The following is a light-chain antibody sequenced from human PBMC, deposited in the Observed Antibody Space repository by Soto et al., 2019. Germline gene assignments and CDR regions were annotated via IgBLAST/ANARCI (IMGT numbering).Light chain of an antibody. CDR1: QSISSW. CDR3: QQYNSYPE. V-gene: IGKV1-5*01. Sequence: DIQMTQSPSTLSASVGDRVTITCRASQSISSWLDWYQQKPGKAPKLLIYDASSLESGVPSRFSGSGSGTEFTLTISSLQPDDFATYYCQQYNSYPEFGQGTKVEIK. J-gene: IGKJ1*01. CDR2: DAS.